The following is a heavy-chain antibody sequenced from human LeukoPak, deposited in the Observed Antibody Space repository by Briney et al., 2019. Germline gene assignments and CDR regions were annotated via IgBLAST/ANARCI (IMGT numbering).Heavy chain of an antibody. Sequence: PSETLSLTCTVSGGSISSGGYYWSWIRQHPGKGLEWIGYIYYSGSTYYNPSLKSRVTTSVDTSKNQFSLKLSSVTAADTAVYYCARDRLANWFDPWGQGTLVTVSS. CDR3: ARDRLANWFDP. V-gene: IGHV4-31*03. CDR1: GGSISSGGYY. J-gene: IGHJ5*02. CDR2: IYYSGST.